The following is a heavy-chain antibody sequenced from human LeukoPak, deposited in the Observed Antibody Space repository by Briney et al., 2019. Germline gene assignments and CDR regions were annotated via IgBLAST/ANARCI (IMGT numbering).Heavy chain of an antibody. J-gene: IGHJ4*02. CDR2: IKQDGSEK. Sequence: GGSLRLSCAASGFTFSSYWMSWVRQAPGKGLEWVANIKQDGSEKYYVDSVKCRFTISRDNAKNSLYLQMNSLRAEDTAVYYCASDYTYCGGDCYSGYWGQGTLVTVSS. CDR3: ASDYTYCGGDCYSGY. CDR1: GFTFSSYW. D-gene: IGHD2-21*02. V-gene: IGHV3-7*01.